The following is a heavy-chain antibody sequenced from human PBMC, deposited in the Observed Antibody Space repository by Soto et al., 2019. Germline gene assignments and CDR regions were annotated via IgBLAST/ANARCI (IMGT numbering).Heavy chain of an antibody. D-gene: IGHD3-9*01. CDR1: GGTFSSYA. CDR2: IIPIFGTA. CDR3: ARGVPYYDILSGYEYYYYGRAV. V-gene: IGHV1-69*12. J-gene: IGHJ6*02. Sequence: QVQLVQSGAEVKKPGSSVKVSCKASGGTFSSYAISWVRQAPGQGLEWMGGIIPIFGTANYAQKFQGRVTITADESTSTAYMELSSLRSEDTAVYYCARGVPYYDILSGYEYYYYGRAVWGQGTTVTVSS.